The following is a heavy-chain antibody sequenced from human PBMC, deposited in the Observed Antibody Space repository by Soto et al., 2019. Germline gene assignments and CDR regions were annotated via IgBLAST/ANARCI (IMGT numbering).Heavy chain of an antibody. CDR2: IYYSGST. CDR1: GGSISSYY. V-gene: IGHV4-59*08. J-gene: IGHJ6*03. D-gene: IGHD3-10*01. CDR3: ARECSGHGELLFPEYYYYYIDV. Sequence: SETLSLTCTVSGGSISSYYWSWIRQPPGKGLEWIGYIYYSGSTNYNPSLKSRVTISVDTSKNQFSLKLSSVTAADTAVYYCARECSGHGELLFPEYYYYYIDVWGKGTTVTFSS.